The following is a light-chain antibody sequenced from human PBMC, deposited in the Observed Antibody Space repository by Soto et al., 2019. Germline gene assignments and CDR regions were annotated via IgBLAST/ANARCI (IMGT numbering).Light chain of an antibody. J-gene: IGLJ2*01. CDR1: TSDVGTYKF. CDR3: CSHAGSHVI. CDR2: EVS. V-gene: IGLV2-23*02. Sequence: QSALTQPASVSGSPGQSITISCTGTTSDVGTYKFVSWYQQHPGIAPKLMIYEVSEWPSGVSNRFSGSKSGNTASLTISGLQAEDEADYYCCSHAGSHVIFGGGTKVTVL.